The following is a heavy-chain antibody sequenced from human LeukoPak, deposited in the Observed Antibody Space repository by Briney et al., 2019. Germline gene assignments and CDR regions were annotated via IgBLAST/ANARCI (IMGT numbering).Heavy chain of an antibody. V-gene: IGHV3-23*01. Sequence: PGGSLRLSCEAAGFTLSSYAMSWVRQAPGRGLEWVSVISGSGDTTDYADSVKGRFTISRDNSKNTLYLQMNSLRAEDTAVYYCAKIPKGGYFDYWGQGTLVTVSS. D-gene: IGHD6-13*01. J-gene: IGHJ4*02. CDR1: GFTLSSYA. CDR2: ISGSGDTT. CDR3: AKIPKGGYFDY.